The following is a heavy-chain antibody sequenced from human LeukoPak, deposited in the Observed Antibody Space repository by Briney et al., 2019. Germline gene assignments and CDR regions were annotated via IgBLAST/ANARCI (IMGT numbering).Heavy chain of an antibody. D-gene: IGHD2-15*01. CDR2: IYYSGNT. V-gene: IGHV4-39*01. Sequence: SETLSLTCTVSGGSISIDTFYWGWIRQPPGKGLEWIGSIYYSGNTYYNPSLETRVTISVDTSKNQFSLRLTSVTAADTAVYYCARHWSHSVAQFGRSYWFDPWGQGTLVTVSS. CDR3: ARHWSHSVAQFGRSYWFDP. CDR1: GGSISIDTFY. J-gene: IGHJ5*02.